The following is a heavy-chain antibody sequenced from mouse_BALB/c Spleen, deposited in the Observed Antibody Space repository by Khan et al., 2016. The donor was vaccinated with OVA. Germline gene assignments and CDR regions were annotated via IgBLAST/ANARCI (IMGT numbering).Heavy chain of an antibody. CDR3: AREAYRYDEYYFDY. D-gene: IGHD2-14*01. Sequence: EVELVESGGGSVKPGGSLKLSCAVSGFTFSSYAMSWVRQTPEKRLEWVASISSGGSTYYPDSVKGRITISRDNARNIVYLQMSSLRSEDMAMYYCAREAYRYDEYYFDYWGQGTTLTVSS. V-gene: IGHV5-6-5*01. J-gene: IGHJ2*01. CDR1: GFTFSSYA. CDR2: ISSGGST.